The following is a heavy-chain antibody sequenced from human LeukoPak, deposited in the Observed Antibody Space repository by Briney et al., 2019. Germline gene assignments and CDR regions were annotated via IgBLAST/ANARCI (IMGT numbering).Heavy chain of an antibody. D-gene: IGHD5-18*01. CDR1: GFTFSDYY. V-gene: IGHV3-23*01. CDR2: ITGSGGST. Sequence: PGGSLRLSCAASGFTFSDYYMSWIRQAPGKGLEWVSGITGSGGSTYYADSMKGRFTISRDNSKNALYLQMNSLRAEDTAVYYCAKVVQLWLHDAFDMWGQGTMVTVSS. CDR3: AKVVQLWLHDAFDM. J-gene: IGHJ3*02.